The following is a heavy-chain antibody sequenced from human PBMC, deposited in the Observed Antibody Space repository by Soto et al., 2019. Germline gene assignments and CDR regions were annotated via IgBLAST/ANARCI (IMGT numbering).Heavy chain of an antibody. CDR2: IIPIFGTA. J-gene: IGHJ5*02. Sequence: SVKVSCKASGGTFSSYAISWVRQAPGQGLEWMGGIIPIFGTANYAQKFQGRVTITADKSTSTTYMELSSLRSEDTAVYYCARGISYDSPLGPWGQGTLVTVSS. CDR3: ARGISYDSPLGP. CDR1: GGTFSSYA. V-gene: IGHV1-69*06. D-gene: IGHD3-22*01.